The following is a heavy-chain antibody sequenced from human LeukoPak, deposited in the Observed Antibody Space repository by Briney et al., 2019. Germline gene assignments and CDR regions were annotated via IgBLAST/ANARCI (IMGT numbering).Heavy chain of an antibody. CDR2: VFYTGST. Sequence: SETLSLTCIVTGVSITNYYWTWIRQPPGEGLEWIGYVFYTGSTNYNPSLESRVTISVDTSKNQVSLKLTSMTAADTAVYYCATYSTASVGFHYWGRGTLVTVSS. V-gene: IGHV4-59*01. CDR1: GVSITNYY. D-gene: IGHD6-13*01. J-gene: IGHJ4*02. CDR3: ATYSTASVGFHY.